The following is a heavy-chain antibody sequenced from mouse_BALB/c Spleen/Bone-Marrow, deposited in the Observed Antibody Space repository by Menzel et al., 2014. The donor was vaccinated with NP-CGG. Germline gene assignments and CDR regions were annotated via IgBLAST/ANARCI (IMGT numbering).Heavy chain of an antibody. CDR1: GYTFTSYY. Sequence: VQLQQSGAELVKPGTSVKLSCKASGYTFTSYYIYWVKQRPGQGLEWIGEINPSNGGTNFNEKFKSKATLTVDKSSSTAYMRLSSLTSEDSAVYYCTRGVAYWGQGTLVTVSA. V-gene: IGHV1S81*02. J-gene: IGHJ3*01. CDR3: TRGVAY. CDR2: INPSNGGT.